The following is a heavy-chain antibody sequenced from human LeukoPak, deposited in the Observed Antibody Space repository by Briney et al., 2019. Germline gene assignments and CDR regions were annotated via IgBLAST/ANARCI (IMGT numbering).Heavy chain of an antibody. Sequence: ASVKVSCKASGYTFTSYGISWVRQAPGQGLERMGWISAYNGNTNYAQKLQGRVTMTTDTSTSTAYMELRRLRSDDTAVYYGARDELAAAGNKYFYYGMDVWGQGTTVTVSS. J-gene: IGHJ6*02. CDR1: GYTFTSYG. CDR2: ISAYNGNT. V-gene: IGHV1-18*01. CDR3: ARDELAAAGNKYFYYGMDV. D-gene: IGHD6-13*01.